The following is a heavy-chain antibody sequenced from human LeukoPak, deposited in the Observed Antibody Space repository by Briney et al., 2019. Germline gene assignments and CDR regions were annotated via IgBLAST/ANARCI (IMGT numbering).Heavy chain of an antibody. D-gene: IGHD4-11*01. V-gene: IGHV1-2*02. CDR3: ARGVTVTTSYYYYYYMDV. Sequence: ASVKVSCKASGYTFTGYYMHWVRQAPGQGLEWMGWINPNSGGTNYAQKFQGRVTMTRDTSISTAYMELSRLRSDDTAVYYCARGVTVTTSYYYYYYMDVWGKGTTVTVSS. CDR2: INPNSGGT. CDR1: GYTFTGYY. J-gene: IGHJ6*03.